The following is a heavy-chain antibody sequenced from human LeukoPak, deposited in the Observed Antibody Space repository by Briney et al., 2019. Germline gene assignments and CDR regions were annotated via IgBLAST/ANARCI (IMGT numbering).Heavy chain of an antibody. D-gene: IGHD6-13*01. V-gene: IGHV4-31*03. CDR3: ARSSSSWHDAFDI. CDR1: GGSISSGGYY. J-gene: IGHJ3*02. Sequence: SQTVSLTCTVSGGSISSGGYYWSWIRQHPGKGLEWIGYIYYSGSTYYNPSLESRVTISVDTSKNQFSLKLSSVTAADTAVYYCARSSSSWHDAFDIWGQGTMVTVSS. CDR2: IYYSGST.